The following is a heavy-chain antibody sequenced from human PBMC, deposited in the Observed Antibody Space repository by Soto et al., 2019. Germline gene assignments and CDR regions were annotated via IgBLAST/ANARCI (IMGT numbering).Heavy chain of an antibody. V-gene: IGHV1-46*01. Sequence: QGQLVQSGAEVKNPGASVMVSCKSAGYTFTSYYMHWVRLAPGQGLEWMGIFNPDGGGTSYAQQFPSRVIIIKDTSTSIVYMEISNLRSDDTAVYYCADCGNYASVDVWGQGTTVTVSS. CDR3: ADCGNYASVDV. CDR2: FNPDGGGT. CDR1: GYTFTSYY. D-gene: IGHD4-17*01. J-gene: IGHJ6*02.